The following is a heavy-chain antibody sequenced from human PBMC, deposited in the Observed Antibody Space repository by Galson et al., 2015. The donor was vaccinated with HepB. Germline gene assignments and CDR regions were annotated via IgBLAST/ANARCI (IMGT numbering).Heavy chain of an antibody. V-gene: IGHV1-46*01. D-gene: IGHD3-16*02. Sequence: SVKVSCKASGYTFTSYYMHWVRQAPGQGLEWMGIINPSGGSTSYAQKFQGRVTMTRDTSTSTVYMELSSLRSDDTAVYYCARGGHDYIWGSYRLYFDYWGQGTLVTVSS. J-gene: IGHJ4*02. CDR1: GYTFTSYY. CDR3: ARGGHDYIWGSYRLYFDY. CDR2: INPSGGST.